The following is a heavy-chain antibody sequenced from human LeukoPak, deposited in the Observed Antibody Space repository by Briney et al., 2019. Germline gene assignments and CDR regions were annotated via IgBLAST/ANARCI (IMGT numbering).Heavy chain of an antibody. CDR1: GYTFTNYW. CDR2: IYPGDSDT. D-gene: IGHD7-27*01. J-gene: IGHJ4*02. Sequence: GESLKISCKGSGYTFTNYWIGWVRQMPGKGLEWMGIIYPGDSDTRYSPSFQGQVTISADKSISTAYLQWSSLKASDTAMYYCARSSGRTGDSFDYWGQGTLVTVSS. V-gene: IGHV5-51*01. CDR3: ARSSGRTGDSFDY.